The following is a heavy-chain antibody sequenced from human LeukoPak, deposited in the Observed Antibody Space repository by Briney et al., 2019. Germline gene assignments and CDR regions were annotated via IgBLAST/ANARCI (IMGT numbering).Heavy chain of an antibody. J-gene: IGHJ6*03. CDR3: VRHVQGSSWYEGLGYYSYYYIDV. D-gene: IGHD6-13*01. CDR2: IYYGGST. CDR1: GGSISSSIHY. V-gene: IGHV4-39*01. Sequence: SETLSLTCTVSGGSISSSIHYWGWIRQSPGKGLEWIGNIYYGGSTYSTPSLKSRVTISVDTSESQFSLELSSVTAADTAVYYCVRHVQGSSWYEGLGYYSYYYIDVWGKGTTVTVSS.